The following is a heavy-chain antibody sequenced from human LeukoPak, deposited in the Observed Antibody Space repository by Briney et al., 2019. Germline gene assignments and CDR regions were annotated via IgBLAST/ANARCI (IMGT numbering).Heavy chain of an antibody. V-gene: IGHV4-59*01. D-gene: IGHD3-22*01. J-gene: IGHJ4*02. CDR2: IYYSGST. CDR1: GGSISSYY. CDR3: ARSFWYGSGYPNYFDY. Sequence: PSETLSLTCTVSGGSISSYYWSWIRQPPGKVLEWIGYIYYSGSTNYNPSLKSRVTISVDTSKNQFSLKLSSVTAADTAVYYCARSFWYGSGYPNYFDYWGQGTLVTVSS.